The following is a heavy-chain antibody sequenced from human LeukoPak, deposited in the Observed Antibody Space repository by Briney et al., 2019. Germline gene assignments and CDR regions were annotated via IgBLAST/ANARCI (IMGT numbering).Heavy chain of an antibody. CDR3: ARPYNSGWYGAFDI. Sequence: PSETLCLTCTVSGGSISRYYWSWIRQPPGKGLEWIGYIFYSGSTNYNPSLKSRVTISGDTSKNQFSLRLSSVTAADTAVYYCARPYNSGWYGAFDIWGQGTMVTVSS. J-gene: IGHJ3*02. CDR2: IFYSGST. V-gene: IGHV4-59*08. CDR1: GGSISRYY. D-gene: IGHD6-19*01.